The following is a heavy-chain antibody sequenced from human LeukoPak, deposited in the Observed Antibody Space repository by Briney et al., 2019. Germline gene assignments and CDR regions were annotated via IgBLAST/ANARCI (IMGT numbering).Heavy chain of an antibody. CDR1: GGTFSSYA. CDR2: IIPIFGTA. J-gene: IGHJ3*02. V-gene: IGHV1-69*05. Sequence: VASVKVSCKASGGTFSSYAISWVRQAPGQGLEWMGGIIPIFGTANYAQKFQGRVTITTDESTSTAYMELSSLRSEDTAVCYCAGGQGLLWLLGAFDIWGQGTMVTVSS. D-gene: IGHD2-21*02. CDR3: AGGQGLLWLLGAFDI.